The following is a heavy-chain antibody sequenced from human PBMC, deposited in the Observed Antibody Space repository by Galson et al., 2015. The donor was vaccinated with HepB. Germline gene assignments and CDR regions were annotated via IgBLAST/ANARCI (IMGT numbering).Heavy chain of an antibody. J-gene: IGHJ4*02. CDR3: AKRGDSSRIDY. CDR1: GFTISSHG. Sequence: SLRLSCAEYGFTISSHGMHWVRQAPGKGLEWVAFIRYDGSNKYYAGSVKGRFTISRDTSKNTLYLQMNSLRAEDTAVYYCAKRGDSSRIDYWGQRTLVTVSS. CDR2: IRYDGSNK. D-gene: IGHD6-13*01. V-gene: IGHV3-30*02.